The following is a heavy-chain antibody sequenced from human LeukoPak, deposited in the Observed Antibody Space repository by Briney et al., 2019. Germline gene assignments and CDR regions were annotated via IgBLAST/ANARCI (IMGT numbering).Heavy chain of an antibody. J-gene: IGHJ5*02. CDR2: FYYGGST. CDR1: GGSISISNDC. Sequence: SETLSLTCTVSGGSISISNDCWDWIRQPPGRGLEWIASFYYGGSTYYNPSLKSRVTISADTSKNQVSLKLRSVTAADTALYYCTRRRAGRLYNWFDPWGQGTLVTVSS. V-gene: IGHV4-39*01. CDR3: TRRRAGRLYNWFDP. D-gene: IGHD1-1*01.